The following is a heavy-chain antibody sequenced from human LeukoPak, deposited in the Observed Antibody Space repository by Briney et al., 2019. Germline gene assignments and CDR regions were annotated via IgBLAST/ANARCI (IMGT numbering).Heavy chain of an antibody. Sequence: ASVKVSCKASGYTFTSYGISWVRQAPGQGLEWMGWISAYNGNTNYAQKLQGRVTMTTDTSTSTAYMELRSLRSDDTAVYYCAREYCCGSSCYKHRWFDPWGQGTLVTVSS. CDR1: GYTFTSYG. J-gene: IGHJ5*02. D-gene: IGHD2-15*01. CDR3: AREYCCGSSCYKHRWFDP. V-gene: IGHV1-18*04. CDR2: ISAYNGNT.